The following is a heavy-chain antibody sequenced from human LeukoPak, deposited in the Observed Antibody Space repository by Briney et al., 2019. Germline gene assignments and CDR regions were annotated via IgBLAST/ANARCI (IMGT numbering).Heavy chain of an antibody. CDR2: INPNSGGT. D-gene: IGHD1-26*01. CDR3: ARDDLGGSYYGVAGY. CDR1: GYTFTGYY. J-gene: IGHJ4*02. V-gene: IGHV1-2*02. Sequence: ASVKVSCKASGYTFTGYYMHWVRQAPGQGLEWMGWINPNSGGTNYAQKFQGRVTMTRDTSISTAYMELSRLRSDDTAVYYCARDDLGGSYYGVAGYWGQGTLVTVSS.